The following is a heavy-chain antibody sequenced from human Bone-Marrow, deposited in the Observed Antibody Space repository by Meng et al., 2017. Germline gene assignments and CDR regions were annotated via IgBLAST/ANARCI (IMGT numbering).Heavy chain of an antibody. CDR3: ARQYSYGSVDY. CDR1: GFTFSTYW. D-gene: IGHD5-18*01. CDR2: ISSDGSST. V-gene: IGHV3-74*01. Sequence: EVPVVESGGGLVQPGGSVSLSCAASGFTFSTYWMNWARQVPGKGLVWVSRISSDGSSTNYAHYVKGRFTISRDNAKNTLFLQMNSLRAEDTAVYYCARQYSYGSVDYWGQGTLVTVSS. J-gene: IGHJ4*02.